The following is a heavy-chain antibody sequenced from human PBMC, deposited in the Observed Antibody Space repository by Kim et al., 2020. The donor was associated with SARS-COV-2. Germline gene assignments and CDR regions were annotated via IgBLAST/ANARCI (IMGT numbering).Heavy chain of an antibody. V-gene: IGHV3-74*01. Sequence: GGSLRLSCAASGFTFSSYWMHWVRQAPGKGLVWVSRINSDGSSTSYADSVKGRFTISRDNAKNTLYLQMNSLRAEDTAVYYCATHRPGGRGMDVWGEGTTLTVS. J-gene: IGHJ6*01. D-gene: IGHD1-26*01. CDR2: INSDGSST. CDR1: GFTFSSYW. CDR3: ATHRPGGRGMDV.